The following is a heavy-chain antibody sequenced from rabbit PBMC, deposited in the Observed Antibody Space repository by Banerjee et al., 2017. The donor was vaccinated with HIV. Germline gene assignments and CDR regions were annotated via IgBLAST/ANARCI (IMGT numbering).Heavy chain of an antibody. J-gene: IGHJ4*01. D-gene: IGHD4-1*01. CDR3: ARDLAGVIGWNFGL. CDR2: IYVDSVANT. V-gene: IGHV1S45*01. Sequence: QEQLEESGGDLVKPEGSLTLTCTASGFSFSNKYVMCWVRQAPGKGLEWIACIYVDSVANTYYANWAKGRFSISKTSSTTVTLQMTSLTAADTATYFCARDLAGVIGWNFGLWGPGTLVTVS. CDR1: GFSFSNKYV.